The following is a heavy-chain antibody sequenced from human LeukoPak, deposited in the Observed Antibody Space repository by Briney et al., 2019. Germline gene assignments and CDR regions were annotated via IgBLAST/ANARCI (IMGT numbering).Heavy chain of an antibody. V-gene: IGHV1-2*02. J-gene: IGHJ4*02. CDR3: ARVRLRDGYNLNY. CDR1: GYTFTGYY. Sequence: GASVKVSCKASGYTFTGYYMHWVRQAPGQGIEWMGWINPNSGGTNYAQKFQGRVTMTRDTSISTAYMELSRLRSDDTAVYYCARVRLRDGYNLNYWGQGTLVTVSS. D-gene: IGHD5-24*01. CDR2: INPNSGGT.